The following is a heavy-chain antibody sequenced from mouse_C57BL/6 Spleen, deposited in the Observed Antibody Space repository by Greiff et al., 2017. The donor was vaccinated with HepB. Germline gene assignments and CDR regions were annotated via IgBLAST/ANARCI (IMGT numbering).Heavy chain of an antibody. V-gene: IGHV1-81*01. D-gene: IGHD2-4*01. Sequence: QVQLKESGAELARPGASVKLSCKASGYTFTSYGISWVKQRTGQGLEWIGEIYPRSGNTYYNEKFKGKATLTADKSSSTAYMELRSLTSEDSAVYFCARGGDYDGVDYWGQGTTLTVSS. CDR3: ARGGDYDGVDY. CDR1: GYTFTSYG. CDR2: IYPRSGNT. J-gene: IGHJ2*01.